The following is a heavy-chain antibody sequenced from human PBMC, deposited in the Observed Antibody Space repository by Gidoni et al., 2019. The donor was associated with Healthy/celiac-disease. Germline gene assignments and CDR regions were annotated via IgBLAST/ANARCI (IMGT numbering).Heavy chain of an antibody. CDR3: ARHDYGGNSRYWYFDL. CDR1: GGSISSRSSY. CDR2: IYYSGST. Sequence: QLQLQESGPGLVKPSETLSLTCTVSGGSISSRSSYWGWFRQPPGQGLEWIGSIYYSGSTYYNPSLKSRVTISVDTSKNQFSLKLSSVTAADTAVYYCARHDYGGNSRYWYFDLWGRGTLVTVSS. J-gene: IGHJ2*01. D-gene: IGHD4-17*01. V-gene: IGHV4-39*01.